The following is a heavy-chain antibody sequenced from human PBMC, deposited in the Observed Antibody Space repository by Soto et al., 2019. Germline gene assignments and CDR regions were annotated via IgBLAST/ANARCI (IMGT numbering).Heavy chain of an antibody. D-gene: IGHD4-17*01. CDR2: ISSSGSNI. CDR3: ARELRRDTVTSAGY. J-gene: IGHJ4*02. V-gene: IGHV3-11*01. Sequence: GGSLRLSCAASGFIFSDYYMTWIRQAPGKGLEWVSHISSSGSNIYYADSVNGRFTISRDNTKKSLFLQMNSLRAEDTAVYFCARELRRDTVTSAGYWGQGTLVTVSS. CDR1: GFIFSDYY.